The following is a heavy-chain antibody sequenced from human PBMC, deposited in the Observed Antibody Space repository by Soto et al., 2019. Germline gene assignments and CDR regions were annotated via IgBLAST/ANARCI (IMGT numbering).Heavy chain of an antibody. CDR3: AARVGYDISGYVFDY. D-gene: IGHD3-22*01. V-gene: IGHV1-58*01. J-gene: IGHJ4*02. CDR2: IVVGNSNT. Sequence: QMQLVQSGPEVKKPGTSVKVSCKASGFTFITSAVQWVRQARGQHLEWIGWIVVGNSNTNYAQKFQERVTITRDMSTDTAYMELSSLRSEDTAVYYCAARVGYDISGYVFDYWGQGTLVTVSS. CDR1: GFTFITSA.